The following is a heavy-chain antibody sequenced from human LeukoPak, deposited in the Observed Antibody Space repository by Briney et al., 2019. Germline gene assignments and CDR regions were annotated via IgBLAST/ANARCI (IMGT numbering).Heavy chain of an antibody. CDR2: ISVSGGST. J-gene: IGHJ4*02. Sequence: PGGSLRLSWAASGFTFDSYAMSWVRQAPGKALEWVSGISVSGGSTYYADSVKGRFTISRDNSKNTLYLQMNSLRAEDTAVYYCARDGIAVAATLDYWGQGTLVTVSS. CDR1: GFTFDSYA. V-gene: IGHV3-23*01. D-gene: IGHD6-19*01. CDR3: ARDGIAVAATLDY.